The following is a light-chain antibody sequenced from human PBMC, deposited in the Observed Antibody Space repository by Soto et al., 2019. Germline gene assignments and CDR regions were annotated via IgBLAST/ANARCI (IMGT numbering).Light chain of an antibody. J-gene: IGLJ2*01. CDR3: CSYAGSRTFVV. Sequence: QSALTQPASVSGSPGQSITISCTGTSSDVGSYNLVSWYQQHPDKDPKLMIYEVTKRPSGVSNRFSGSKSGNTASLTISGLQAEDEADYYCCSYAGSRTFVVFGGGTKLTVL. CDR1: SSDVGSYNL. CDR2: EVT. V-gene: IGLV2-23*02.